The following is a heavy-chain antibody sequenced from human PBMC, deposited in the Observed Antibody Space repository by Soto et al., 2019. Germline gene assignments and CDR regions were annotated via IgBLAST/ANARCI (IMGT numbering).Heavy chain of an antibody. CDR2: INAGSGST. J-gene: IGHJ4*02. D-gene: IGHD3-10*01. CDR1: GYTFTNYI. CDR3: ARGRYYDSGSYYVDY. V-gene: IGHV1-3*01. Sequence: QVQLVQSGAEVKKPGASVKVSCEASGYTFTNYIMHWLRQAPGRSLEWMGWINAGSGSTRYSRNFQGRVTITGDTAATTAYMELSSLTSEDTAVYYCARGRYYDSGSYYVDYWGQGTLVTVSS.